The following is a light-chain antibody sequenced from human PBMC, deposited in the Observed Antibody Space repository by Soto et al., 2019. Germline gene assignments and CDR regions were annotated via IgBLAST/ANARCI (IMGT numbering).Light chain of an antibody. Sequence: QSALTQPASVSGSPGQSITISCTGTSSDVGGYNYVSWYQQHPGKAPKLMIYEVSNRPSGVSNRFSGSKSGNTASLTISGLQAEDEADYYCSSSTPFVFGTGTQLTVL. V-gene: IGLV2-14*01. CDR1: SSDVGGYNY. CDR3: SSSTPFV. J-gene: IGLJ1*01. CDR2: EVS.